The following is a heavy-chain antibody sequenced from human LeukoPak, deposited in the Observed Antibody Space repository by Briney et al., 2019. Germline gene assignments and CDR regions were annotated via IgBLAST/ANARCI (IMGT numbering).Heavy chain of an antibody. V-gene: IGHV4-59*01. CDR2: IYYSGST. CDR3: ARDPGDTAGWFDP. CDR1: GGSISSYY. J-gene: IGHJ5*02. D-gene: IGHD5-18*01. Sequence: SETLSLTCTVSGGSISSYYWSWLRQPPGKGLEWIGYIYYSGSTNYNPSLKSRVTISVDTSKNQFSLKLSSVTAADTAVYYCARDPGDTAGWFDPWGQGTLVTVSS.